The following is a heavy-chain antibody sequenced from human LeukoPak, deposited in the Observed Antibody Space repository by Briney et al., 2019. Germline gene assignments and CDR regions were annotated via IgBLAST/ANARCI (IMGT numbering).Heavy chain of an antibody. D-gene: IGHD3-22*01. J-gene: IGHJ4*02. CDR3: AKTYYFDSSGYSLFDY. CDR1: GFTFSSYA. Sequence: GGSLRLSCAASGFTFSSYAMSWVRQAPGKGLEWVSAISGSGGSTYYADSVKGRFTISRDNSKNTLYLQMNSLRAEDTAVYYCAKTYYFDSSGYSLFDYWGQGTLVTVSS. CDR2: ISGSGGST. V-gene: IGHV3-23*01.